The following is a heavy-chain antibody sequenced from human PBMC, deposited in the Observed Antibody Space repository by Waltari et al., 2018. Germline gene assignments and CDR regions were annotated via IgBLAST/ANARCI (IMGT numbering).Heavy chain of an antibody. Sequence: QVQLVQSGAEVKKPGAAVKVSCKASGYTFTGYDMHWVRQAPGQWLDWMEGINPNSGGTNHAQKFQGKVTMTRETSISPAYMALSRLRSDDTAVYYCARGWVRERRYAFDICGQGTMVTVSS. J-gene: IGHJ3*02. CDR2: INPNSGGT. CDR3: ARGWVRERRYAFDI. CDR1: GYTFTGYD. V-gene: IGHV1-2*02. D-gene: IGHD1-26*01.